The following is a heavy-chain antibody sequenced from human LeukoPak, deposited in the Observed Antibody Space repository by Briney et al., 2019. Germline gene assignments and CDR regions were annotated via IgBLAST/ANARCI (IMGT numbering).Heavy chain of an antibody. D-gene: IGHD2-2*01. Sequence: GGSLRLSCAASGLTVSNNYMKWVRQAPGKGLEWVSSISIDVDKTYYADSVKGRVTISRDNSKTTLYLQMNSLRAEDTAVYYCAKFSRSYCSSTRCSKYFDYWGQGTLVTVSS. CDR2: ISIDVDKT. CDR1: GLTVSNNY. CDR3: AKFSRSYCSSTRCSKYFDY. J-gene: IGHJ4*02. V-gene: IGHV3-23*01.